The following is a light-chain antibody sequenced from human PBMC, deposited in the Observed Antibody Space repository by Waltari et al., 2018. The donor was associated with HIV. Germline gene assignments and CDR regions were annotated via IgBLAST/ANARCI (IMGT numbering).Light chain of an antibody. V-gene: IGLV2-23*01. Sequence: QSALTQPASVSGSPGPSITISCTGSSSDGGSYNLVSWYQQHPGKAPKLMIYEGINRPSGISNRFSGSKSGNTASLTISGLQAEDEADYYCCSYAGSSNWVFGGGTKLTVL. CDR3: CSYAGSSNWV. J-gene: IGLJ3*02. CDR2: EGI. CDR1: SSDGGSYNL.